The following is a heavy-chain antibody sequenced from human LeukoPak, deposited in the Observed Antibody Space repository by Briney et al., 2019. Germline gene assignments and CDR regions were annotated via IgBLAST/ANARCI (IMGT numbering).Heavy chain of an antibody. V-gene: IGHV1-46*01. D-gene: IGHD3-3*01. CDR3: ARGDHVRIYAESAFDI. Sequence: ASVKVSCKSYGYTFTSYFMHWVRQAPGQGLAWMGIINPSGGSTNYAQKFQGRVTMTRDMSTSTVYMELSRLRSEDTAVYYCARGDHVRIYAESAFDIWGQGTKVTVSS. CDR2: INPSGGST. J-gene: IGHJ3*02. CDR1: GYTFTSYF.